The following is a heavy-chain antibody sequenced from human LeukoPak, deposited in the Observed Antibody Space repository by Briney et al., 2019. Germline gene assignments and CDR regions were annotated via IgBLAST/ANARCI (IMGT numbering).Heavy chain of an antibody. CDR1: GFTFSSYA. D-gene: IGHD5-18*01. CDR2: ISGSGGST. Sequence: PGGSLRLSCAASGFTFSSYAMSWVRQAPGRGLEWVSAISGSGGSTYYADSVKGRFTISRDNAKNSLYLQMNSLRAEDTAVYYCARAQGSYGYWGQGTLVTVSS. CDR3: ARAQGSYGY. J-gene: IGHJ4*02. V-gene: IGHV3-23*01.